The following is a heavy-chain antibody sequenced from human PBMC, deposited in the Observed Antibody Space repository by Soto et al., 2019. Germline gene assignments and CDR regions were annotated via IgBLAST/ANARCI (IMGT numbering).Heavy chain of an antibody. Sequence: GGSLRLSCSAAGFTFSSYAMHWVRQAPGKGLEYVSAISSNGGSTYYADSVKGRFTISRDNSKNTLYLQMSSLRAEDTAVYYCVKELLANIVAMDFDYWGQGTLVTVSS. CDR2: ISSNGGST. CDR3: VKELLANIVAMDFDY. J-gene: IGHJ4*02. D-gene: IGHD5-12*01. V-gene: IGHV3-64D*08. CDR1: GFTFSSYA.